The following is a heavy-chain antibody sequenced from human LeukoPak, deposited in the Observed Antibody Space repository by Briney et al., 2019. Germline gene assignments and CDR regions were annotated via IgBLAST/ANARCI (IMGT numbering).Heavy chain of an antibody. J-gene: IGHJ3*02. D-gene: IGHD3-22*01. CDR3: ASGLDYYDSSGYYSGDAFDI. CDR2: ISAYNGNT. Sequence: ASVKVSCKASGYTFTSYGISWVRQAPGQGLEWKGWISAYNGNTNYAQKLQGRVTMTTDTSTSTAYMELRSLRSDDTAVYYCASGLDYYDSSGYYSGDAFDIGGQGTMVTVSS. CDR1: GYTFTSYG. V-gene: IGHV1-18*01.